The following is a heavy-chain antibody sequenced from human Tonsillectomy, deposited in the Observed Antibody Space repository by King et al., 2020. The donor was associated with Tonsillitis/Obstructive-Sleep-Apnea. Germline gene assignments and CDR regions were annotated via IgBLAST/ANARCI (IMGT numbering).Heavy chain of an antibody. CDR2: IKSTTDGGTP. Sequence: VQLVESGGGLVKPGGSLRLSCAASVFTFSHAWMSWVRQAPGKGLEWVGRIKSTTDGGTPDSAAPVKGRFTISSDDSKNTLYLQMNSLTTEDTAVYYCTTDLRLLTYWGQGTLVTVSS. CDR3: TTDLRLLTY. V-gene: IGHV3-15*01. J-gene: IGHJ4*02. D-gene: IGHD3-9*01. CDR1: VFTFSHAW.